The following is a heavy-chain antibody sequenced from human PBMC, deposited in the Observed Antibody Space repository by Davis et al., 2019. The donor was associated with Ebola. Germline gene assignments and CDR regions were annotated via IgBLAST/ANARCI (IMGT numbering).Heavy chain of an antibody. CDR2: IYYSGST. V-gene: IGHV4-59*01. CDR3: ATIVVVPAADLWWFDP. J-gene: IGHJ5*02. D-gene: IGHD2-2*01. Sequence: PSETLSLTCTVSGGSISSYYWSWIRQPPGKGLEWIGYIYYSGSTNYNPSLKSRVTISVDTSKNQFSLKLSSVTAADTAVYYCATIVVVPAADLWWFDPWGQGTLVTVSS. CDR1: GGSISSYY.